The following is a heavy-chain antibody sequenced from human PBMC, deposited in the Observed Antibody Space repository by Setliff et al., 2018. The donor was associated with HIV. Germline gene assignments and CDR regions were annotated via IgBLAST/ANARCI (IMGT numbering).Heavy chain of an antibody. D-gene: IGHD2-15*01. CDR2: IKEDGSEK. Sequence: GGSLRLSCAASGFTLGSDWMSWVRQAPGKGLEWVAGIKEDGSEKYYVDSLKGRFTISRDTAKNTLYLQVSSLRAEDTAVYYCASLLPVDYWGQGTLVTVSS. CDR1: GFTLGSDW. CDR3: ASLLPVDY. J-gene: IGHJ4*02. V-gene: IGHV3-7*03.